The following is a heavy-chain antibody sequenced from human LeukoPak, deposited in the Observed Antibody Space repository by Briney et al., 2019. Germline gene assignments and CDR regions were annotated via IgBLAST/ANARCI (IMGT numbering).Heavy chain of an antibody. CDR2: IDWDDDK. CDR1: GFSLSTSGMC. J-gene: IGHJ5*02. V-gene: IGHV2-70*01. Sequence: SGPALVKPTQTLTLTCTFSGFSLSTSGMCVSWIRQPPGKALEWLALIDWDDDKYYSTSLKTRLTISKDTSKNQVVLTMTNMDPVDTATYYCARILWSGERINWFDPWGQGTLVTVSS. CDR3: ARILWSGERINWFDP. D-gene: IGHD3-10*01.